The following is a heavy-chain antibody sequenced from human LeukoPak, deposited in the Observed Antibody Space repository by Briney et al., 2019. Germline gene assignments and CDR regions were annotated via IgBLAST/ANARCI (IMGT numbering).Heavy chain of an antibody. J-gene: IGHJ3*02. Sequence: PGGSLRXSCXAXXXXXXSXAMNWVRQAPGKGLEWVSSISSSSGCIYYADSVKGRFTISRDNAKNSLYLQMNSLRADDTAIYHCAAQSPYYYDTSGPPGGDAFDILGQGTMVTVSS. D-gene: IGHD3-22*01. V-gene: IGHV3-21*01. CDR2: ISSSSGCI. CDR1: XXXXXSXA. CDR3: AAQSPYYYDTSGPPGGDAFDI.